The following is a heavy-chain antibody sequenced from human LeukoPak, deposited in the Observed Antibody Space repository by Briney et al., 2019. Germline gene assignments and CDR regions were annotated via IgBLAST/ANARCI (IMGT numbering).Heavy chain of an antibody. CDR1: GGSISSYY. V-gene: IGHV4-59*08. CDR3: ARHNGGYDLGPFAY. CDR2: ISYSGST. D-gene: IGHD5-12*01. Sequence: SETLSLTCTVSGGSISSYYWSWIRQPPGKGLEWIAYISYSGSTNYNPSLRSRVTISLDTSKNHFSLKLSYVAASDTAVYYYARHNGGYDLGPFAYWGQGRLVTVSS. J-gene: IGHJ4*02.